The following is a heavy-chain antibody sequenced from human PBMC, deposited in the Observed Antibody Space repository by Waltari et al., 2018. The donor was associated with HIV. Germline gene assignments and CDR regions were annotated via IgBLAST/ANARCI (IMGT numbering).Heavy chain of an antibody. CDR3: ARAADCSSSSCPRAFDI. Sequence: EVQLVESGGGLVQPGGSLRLSCAASGFTFSSYWMHWVRQAPGKGLVWVLRTNSDGNSTNYADSEKGRFTISRDNAKNTLYLQMSSLRAEDTAVYYCARAADCSSSSCPRAFDIWGQGTMVTVSS. D-gene: IGHD2-2*01. CDR2: TNSDGNST. V-gene: IGHV3-74*01. J-gene: IGHJ3*02. CDR1: GFTFSSYW.